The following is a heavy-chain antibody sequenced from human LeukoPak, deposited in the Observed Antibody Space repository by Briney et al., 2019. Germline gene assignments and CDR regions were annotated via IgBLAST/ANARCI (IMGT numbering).Heavy chain of an antibody. V-gene: IGHV1-69*04. CDR1: GGTFSSYA. J-gene: IGHJ4*02. CDR2: IIPILGIA. Sequence: GASVKVSCKASGGTFSSYAISWVRQAPGQGLEWMGRIIPILGIANYAQKFQGRVTITADKSTRTAYMELSSLRSEDTAVYYCARDPPAIYYYDSSGYQSYFDYWGQGTLVTVSS. CDR3: ARDPPAIYYYDSSGYQSYFDY. D-gene: IGHD3-22*01.